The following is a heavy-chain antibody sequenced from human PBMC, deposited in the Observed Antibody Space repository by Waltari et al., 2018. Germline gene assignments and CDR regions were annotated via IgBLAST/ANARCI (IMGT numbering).Heavy chain of an antibody. Sequence: QVQLQESGPGLVKPSETLSLTCAVSGYSISSGYYWGWIRQPPGKGLEWIGSIYHSGSTYYNPSLKSRVTISVDTSKNQFSLKLSSVTAADTAVYYCARCGKNLLPDYWGQGTLVTVSS. CDR3: ARCGKNLLPDY. CDR2: IYHSGST. CDR1: GYSISSGYY. D-gene: IGHD1-26*01. J-gene: IGHJ4*02. V-gene: IGHV4-38-2*01.